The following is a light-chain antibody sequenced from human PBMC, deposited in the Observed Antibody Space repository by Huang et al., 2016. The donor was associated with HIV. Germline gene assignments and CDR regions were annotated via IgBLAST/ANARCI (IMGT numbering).Light chain of an antibody. Sequence: EIVMTQSPATLSVSPGEKATISCRASQSGSSHLAWYQQKPGQTPRLLIYGASTRATGIPARFSGSGSGTEFTLTIRSLQSEDFAVYYCHQYSTWPPGAFGQGTKVDI. CDR1: QSGSSH. J-gene: IGKJ1*01. V-gene: IGKV3-15*01. CDR3: HQYSTWPPGA. CDR2: GAS.